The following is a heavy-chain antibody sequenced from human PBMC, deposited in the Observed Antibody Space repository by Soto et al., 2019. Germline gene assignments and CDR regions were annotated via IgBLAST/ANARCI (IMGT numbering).Heavy chain of an antibody. CDR3: ARDQIVVVPAPYYYYGMDV. Sequence: SVKVSCKASGGTFSSYAISWVRQAPGQGLEWVGGIIPIFGTANYAQKFQGRVTITADKSTSTAYMELSSLRSEDTAVYYCARDQIVVVPAPYYYYGMDVWGQGTTVTVSS. D-gene: IGHD2-2*01. J-gene: IGHJ6*02. CDR1: GGTFSSYA. CDR2: IIPIFGTA. V-gene: IGHV1-69*06.